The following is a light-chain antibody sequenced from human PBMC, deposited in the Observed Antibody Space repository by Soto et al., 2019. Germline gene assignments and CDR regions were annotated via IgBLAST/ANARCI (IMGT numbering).Light chain of an antibody. CDR3: QQRSNFIT. CDR1: QSVSSSY. J-gene: IGKJ5*01. CDR2: DAS. V-gene: IGKV3-11*01. Sequence: EVVMTQSPATLSASPGERATLSCRASQSVSSSYLAWYQQKPGQAPRLLIYDASNRATGIPARFSGSGSGTDFTLTISSLESEDFAVYYCQQRSNFITFGQGTRLEIK.